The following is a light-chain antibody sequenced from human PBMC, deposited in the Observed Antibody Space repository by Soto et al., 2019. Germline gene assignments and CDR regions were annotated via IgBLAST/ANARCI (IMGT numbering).Light chain of an antibody. Sequence: DIQVTQSPSSLSASVGDRVTITCRASQNIDSYLNWYQQKPGKAPKVLIYGVTSLRCGVPSRFIGRGSGTDFTLTISSLQPEDFATSYCQHSYSVPYTFGQGTKLEMK. J-gene: IGKJ2*01. CDR3: QHSYSVPYT. CDR1: QNIDSY. CDR2: GVT. V-gene: IGKV1-39*01.